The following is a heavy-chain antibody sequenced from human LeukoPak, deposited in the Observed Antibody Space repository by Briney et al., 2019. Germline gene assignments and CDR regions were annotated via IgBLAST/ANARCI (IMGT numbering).Heavy chain of an antibody. J-gene: IGHJ4*02. CDR1: GGSISSYY. D-gene: IGHD3-3*01. CDR3: ARDPGDDFWSGYAGY. V-gene: IGHV4-59*01. CDR2: IYYSGST. Sequence: SETLSLTCTVSGGSISSYYWSWIRQPPGKGLEWIGYIYYSGSTNYNPSLKSRVTISVDTSKSQFSLKLSSVTAADTAVYYCARDPGDDFWSGYAGYWGQGTLVTVSS.